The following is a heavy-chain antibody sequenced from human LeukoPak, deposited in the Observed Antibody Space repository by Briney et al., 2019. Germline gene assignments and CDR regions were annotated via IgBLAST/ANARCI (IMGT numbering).Heavy chain of an antibody. J-gene: IGHJ4*02. CDR3: AKGRYSSSWFVNRPTFDY. V-gene: IGHV3-30*02. D-gene: IGHD6-13*01. CDR2: MRYDGSNK. CDR1: GFTFSSYG. Sequence: GGSLRLSCAASGFTFSSYGMHWVRQAPGKGLEWVAFMRYDGSNKYYADSVKGRFTISRDNSKNTLYLQMNSLRAEDTAVYYCAKGRYSSSWFVNRPTFDYWGQGTLVTVSS.